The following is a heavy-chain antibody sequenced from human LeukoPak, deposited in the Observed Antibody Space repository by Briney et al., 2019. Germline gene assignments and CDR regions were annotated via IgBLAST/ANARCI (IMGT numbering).Heavy chain of an antibody. CDR3: AKLWFGELVNWFDP. CDR2: IGTSSTTI. V-gene: IGHV3-48*04. J-gene: IGHJ5*02. D-gene: IGHD3-10*01. Sequence: GGSLRLSCAASGFTFSSYTMNWVRQPPGKGLEWVSNIGTSSTTIYYADSVKGRFTISRDNAKNTLYLQMNSLRAEDTAVYYCAKLWFGELVNWFDPWGQGTLVTVSS. CDR1: GFTFSSYT.